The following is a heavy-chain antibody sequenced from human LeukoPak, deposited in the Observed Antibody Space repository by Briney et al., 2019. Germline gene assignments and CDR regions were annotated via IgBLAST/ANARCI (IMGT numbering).Heavy chain of an antibody. CDR2: ISGSGGST. CDR1: GFTFSSYA. CDR3: ARSPVWLIGYFDY. Sequence: PGGSLRLSCAASGFTFSSYAMSWVRQAPGKGLEWVSAISGSGGSTYYADSVKGRFTISRDNSKNTLYLQMNSLRAEDTAVYYCARSPVWLIGYFDYWGQGTLVTVSS. D-gene: IGHD3-22*01. V-gene: IGHV3-23*01. J-gene: IGHJ4*02.